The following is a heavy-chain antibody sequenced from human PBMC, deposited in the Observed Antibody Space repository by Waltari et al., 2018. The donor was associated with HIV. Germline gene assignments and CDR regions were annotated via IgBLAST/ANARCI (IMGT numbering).Heavy chain of an antibody. Sequence: EVQLVASGGGLVQPGRSLRLSCAASGFSFGDSSMSWVRQAPGQGLEWVGFIRSKTYGVTTEYAASVKGRFTISRDDSKSIAYLQMNSLKTEDTAVYYCTKAVAGFYYFDYWGQGTQVTVSS. CDR3: TKAVAGFYYFDY. CDR1: GFSFGDSS. D-gene: IGHD6-19*01. CDR2: IRSKTYGVTT. J-gene: IGHJ4*02. V-gene: IGHV3-49*04.